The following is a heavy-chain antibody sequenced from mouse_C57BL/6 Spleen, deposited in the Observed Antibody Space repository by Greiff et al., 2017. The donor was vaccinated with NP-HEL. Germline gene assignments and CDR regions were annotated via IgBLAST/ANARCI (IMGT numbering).Heavy chain of an antibody. CDR1: GYTFTSYW. J-gene: IGHJ4*01. V-gene: IGHV1-53*01. CDR2: INPSNGGT. Sequence: VQLQQPGTELVKPGASVKLSCKASGYTFTSYWMHWVKQRPGQGLEWIGNINPSNGGTNYNEKFKSKATLTVDKSSSTAYMQLSSLTSEDSAVYYCARWKPYGSNAMDYWGQGTSVTVSS. D-gene: IGHD1-1*01. CDR3: ARWKPYGSNAMDY.